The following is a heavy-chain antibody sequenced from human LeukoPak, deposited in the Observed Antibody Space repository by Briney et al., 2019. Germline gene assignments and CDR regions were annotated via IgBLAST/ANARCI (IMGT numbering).Heavy chain of an antibody. Sequence: GGSLRLSCAASGFTFSSYSMNWVRQAPGKGLEWVSSISSSSSYIYYADSVKGRFTISRDNAKNTLYLQMNSLRAEDTAVYYCARVRYSSSWYFDYWGQGTLVTVSS. D-gene: IGHD6-13*01. CDR3: ARVRYSSSWYFDY. CDR1: GFTFSSYS. V-gene: IGHV3-21*01. J-gene: IGHJ4*02. CDR2: ISSSSSYI.